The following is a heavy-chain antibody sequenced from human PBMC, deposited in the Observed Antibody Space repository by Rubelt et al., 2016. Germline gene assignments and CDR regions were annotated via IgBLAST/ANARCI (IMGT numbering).Heavy chain of an antibody. D-gene: IGHD6-6*01. J-gene: IGHJ4*02. CDR1: GGSISSSSYY. CDR2: IYYSGST. V-gene: IGHV4-39*01. Sequence: QLQLQESGPGLVKPSETLSLTCTVSGGSISSSSYYWGWIRQPPGKGLEWIGSIYYSGSTYYNPILKGGVTISVATSKNQCSWRRGSVTAADTAGDYCARGPPIAARQPYYLDYWGQGTLVTVSS. CDR3: ARGPPIAARQPYYLDY.